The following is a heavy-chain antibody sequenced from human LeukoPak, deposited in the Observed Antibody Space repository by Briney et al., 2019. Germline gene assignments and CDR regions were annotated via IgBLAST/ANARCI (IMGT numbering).Heavy chain of an antibody. CDR3: ARDERIAVAGGFDY. Sequence: PSETLSLTCTVSGGSISSSSYYWGWIRQPPGKGLEWIGSIYYSGSTYYNPSLKSRVTISVDTSKNQFSLKLSSVTAADTAVYYCARDERIAVAGGFDYWGQGTLVTVSS. D-gene: IGHD6-19*01. CDR1: GGSISSSSYY. J-gene: IGHJ4*02. V-gene: IGHV4-39*07. CDR2: IYYSGST.